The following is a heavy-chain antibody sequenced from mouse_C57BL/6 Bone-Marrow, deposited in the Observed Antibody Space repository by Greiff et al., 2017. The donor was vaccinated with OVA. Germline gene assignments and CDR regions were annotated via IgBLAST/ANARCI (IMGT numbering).Heavy chain of an antibody. J-gene: IGHJ2*01. Sequence: QVQLQQSGAELARPGASVKLSCKASGYTFTSYGISWVKQRTGQGLEWIGEIYPRSGNTYYNEKFKGKATLTADKSSSTAYMELRSLTSEDSAVYFCARAPWLRGYFDYWGQGTTLTVSS. CDR1: GYTFTSYG. CDR3: ARAPWLRGYFDY. V-gene: IGHV1-81*01. CDR2: IYPRSGNT. D-gene: IGHD1-2*01.